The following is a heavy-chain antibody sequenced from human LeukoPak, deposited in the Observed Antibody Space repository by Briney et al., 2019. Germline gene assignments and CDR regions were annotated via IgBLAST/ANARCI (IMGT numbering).Heavy chain of an antibody. V-gene: IGHV1-69*01. CDR1: GGTFSSYA. CDR2: IIPIFGTA. D-gene: IGHD5-18*01. J-gene: IGHJ4*02. CDR3: ARSIQLWTHFDY. Sequence: SVTVSCKASGGTFSSYAISWVRQAPGQGLEWMGGIIPIFGTANYAQKFQGRVTTTADESTSTAYMELSSLRSEDTAVYYCARSIQLWTHFDYWGQGTLVTVSS.